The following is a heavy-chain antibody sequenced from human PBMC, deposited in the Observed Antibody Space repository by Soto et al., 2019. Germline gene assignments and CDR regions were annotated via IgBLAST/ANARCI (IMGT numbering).Heavy chain of an antibody. CDR3: ARGDSTDCSNGVCYFFYNHDMDV. V-gene: IGHV1-2*04. CDR2: INPKSGGT. J-gene: IGHJ6*01. D-gene: IGHD2-8*01. Sequence: ASVKVSCKASGYSFTDYHIHWVRQAPGQGLEWLGRINPKSGGTSTAQKFQGWVTMTTDTSISTASMELTRLTSDDTAIYYCARGDSTDCSNGVCYFFYNHDMDVWGQGNTVTVSS. CDR1: GYSFTDYH.